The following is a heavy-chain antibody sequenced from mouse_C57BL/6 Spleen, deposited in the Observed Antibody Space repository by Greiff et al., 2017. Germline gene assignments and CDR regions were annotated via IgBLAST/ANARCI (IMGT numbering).Heavy chain of an antibody. Sequence: VQLQQPGAELVKPGASVKMSCKASGYTFTSYWITWVKQRPGQGLEWIGDIYPGSGSTNYNEKFKSKATLTVDTSSSTAYMQLSSLTSEDSAVYYCASDYGSSGYFDVWGTGTTVTVSS. V-gene: IGHV1-55*01. CDR3: ASDYGSSGYFDV. CDR1: GYTFTSYW. D-gene: IGHD1-1*01. J-gene: IGHJ1*03. CDR2: IYPGSGST.